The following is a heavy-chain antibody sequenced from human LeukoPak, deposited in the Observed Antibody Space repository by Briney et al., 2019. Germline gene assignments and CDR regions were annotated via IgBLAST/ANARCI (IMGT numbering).Heavy chain of an antibody. D-gene: IGHD2-21*01. Sequence: SGTLSLTCTVSGGSTSSYYWSWIRQPPGKGLEWIGYVYYSGSTNSNPSLKTRVTISLDTSKNQFSLKLSSVTAADTAVYYCASVAPYDYYMAVWGKGTTVTISS. CDR1: GGSTSSYY. J-gene: IGHJ6*03. CDR3: ASVAPYDYYMAV. V-gene: IGHV4-59*01. CDR2: VYYSGST.